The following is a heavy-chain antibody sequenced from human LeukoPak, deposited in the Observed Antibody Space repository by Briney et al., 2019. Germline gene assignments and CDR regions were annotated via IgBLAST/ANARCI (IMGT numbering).Heavy chain of an antibody. J-gene: IGHJ6*03. V-gene: IGHV3-9*01. CDR2: ISWNSGSI. Sequence: PGGSLRLSCAASGFTFDDYAMPWVRQAPGKGLEWVSGISWNSGSIGYADSVKGRFTISRDNAKNSLYLQMNSLRAEDTALYYCAKDICSSTSCYSYYYYYMDVWGKGTTVTVSS. CDR3: AKDICSSTSCYSYYYYYMDV. D-gene: IGHD2-2*02. CDR1: GFTFDDYA.